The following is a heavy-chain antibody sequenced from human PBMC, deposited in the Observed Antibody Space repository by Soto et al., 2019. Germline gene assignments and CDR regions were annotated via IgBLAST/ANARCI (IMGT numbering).Heavy chain of an antibody. CDR3: AKSLWDTSGWKTDY. D-gene: IGHD6-19*01. CDR2: IYYSGSI. CDR1: SDSISSLY. J-gene: IGHJ4*02. V-gene: IGHV4-59*01. Sequence: QVQLQESGRGLVKPSETLSLTCTVSSDSISSLYWSWIRQPPGKGLEWIGYIYYSGSINYNPSLKSRVTISVDPSKNQFPLRLSSVTAADTAVYYSAKSLWDTSGWKTDYWGQGTLVIVSS.